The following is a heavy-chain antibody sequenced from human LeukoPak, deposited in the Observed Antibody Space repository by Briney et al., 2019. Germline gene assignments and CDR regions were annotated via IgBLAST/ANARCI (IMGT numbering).Heavy chain of an antibody. CDR3: XXXGGMVRGVINYYYMXV. V-gene: IGHV4-59*01. D-gene: IGHD3-10*01. CDR1: GGSISSYY. CDR2: IYYSGST. Sequence: KSSETLSLTCTVSGGSISSYYWSWIRQPPGKGLEWIGYIYYSGSTNYNPSLKSRVTISVDTSKNQFSLKLSSVTAADTAVYYCXXXGGMVRGVINYYYMXVXXKGXXXTVS. J-gene: IGHJ6*03.